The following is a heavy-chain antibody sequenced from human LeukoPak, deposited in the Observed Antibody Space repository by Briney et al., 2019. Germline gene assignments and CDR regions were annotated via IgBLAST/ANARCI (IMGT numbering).Heavy chain of an antibody. CDR2: IYYSGST. CDR3: ARQGYSSSSGAFDY. Sequence: PSETLSLTCTVSGGSFSSGSYYWSWIRQPPGKGLEWIGYIYYSGSTNYNPSLKSRVTISVDTSKNQFSLKLSSVTAADTAVYYCARQGYSSSSGAFDYWGQGTLVTVSS. CDR1: GGSFSSGSYY. D-gene: IGHD6-6*01. J-gene: IGHJ4*02. V-gene: IGHV4-61*01.